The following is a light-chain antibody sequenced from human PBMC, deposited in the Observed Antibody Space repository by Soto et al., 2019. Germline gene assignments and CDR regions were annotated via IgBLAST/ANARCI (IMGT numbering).Light chain of an antibody. Sequence: EIVLTQSPGTLSLSPGERATLSCRASQSVSSSYLAWYQQKPGQAPRLLIYGAFSRATGIPDSFSGSGSGTDFTLSISRLAPEYFAVYYCQQCGSSPPYTFGQGTKLAIK. V-gene: IGKV3-20*01. CDR3: QQCGSSPPYT. CDR2: GAF. CDR1: QSVSSSY. J-gene: IGKJ2*01.